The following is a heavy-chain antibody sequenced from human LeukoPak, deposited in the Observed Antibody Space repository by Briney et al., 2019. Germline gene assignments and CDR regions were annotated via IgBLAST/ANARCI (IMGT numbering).Heavy chain of an antibody. J-gene: IGHJ4*02. V-gene: IGHV3-23*01. Sequence: GGSLRLSCAASGFTFSSYAMSWVRQAPGKGLEWVSAISGSGGSTYYADSVKGRFTISRDNSKNTLYLQMNSLRAEDTAVYYCARQTLGYCSGGSCYSPIDYWGQGTLITVSS. CDR3: ARQTLGYCSGGSCYSPIDY. D-gene: IGHD2-15*01. CDR1: GFTFSSYA. CDR2: ISGSGGST.